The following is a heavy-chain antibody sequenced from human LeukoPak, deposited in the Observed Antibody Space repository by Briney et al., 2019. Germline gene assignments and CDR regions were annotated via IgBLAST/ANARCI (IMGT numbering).Heavy chain of an antibody. CDR2: LNPKSGAT. J-gene: IGHJ3*02. CDR3: ALIVGATGAFDI. CDR1: GYTFTGYY. V-gene: IGHV1-2*02. Sequence: GASVKVSCKDSGYTFTGYYLHWVRQAPRQRLEWMGLLNPKSGATNYTQKFRGRVTVPRHTSTSTAYLGLSRLRSDDTAVYYCALIVGATGAFDIWGQGTMVTVSS. D-gene: IGHD1-26*01.